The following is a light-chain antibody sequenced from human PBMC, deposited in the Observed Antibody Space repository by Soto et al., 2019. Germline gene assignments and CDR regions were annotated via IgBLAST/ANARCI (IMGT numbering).Light chain of an antibody. J-gene: IGKJ2*01. V-gene: IGKV1-39*01. CDR1: QSISSF. CDR3: QQRYSTPRT. Sequence: DIQMTQSPSSLSASVGDRVTIACRASQSISSFLSWYQQKPGKAPKLLIYAASSLQSGVPSRFSGSGYGTDFTLTISSLQPEDFATYYCQQRYSTPRTIGQGTKLEIK. CDR2: AAS.